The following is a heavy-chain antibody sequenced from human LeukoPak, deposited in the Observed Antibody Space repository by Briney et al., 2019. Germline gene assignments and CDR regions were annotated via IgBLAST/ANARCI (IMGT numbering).Heavy chain of an antibody. CDR2: IYHSGST. V-gene: IGHV4-38-2*01. CDR3: ARLRWLQSIDY. CDR1: GYSISSGHY. J-gene: IGHJ4*02. D-gene: IGHD5-24*01. Sequence: SETLSLTCAVSGYSISSGHYWGWIRQPPGQGLEWIGSIYHSGSTYHNPSLKSRVTISVDTSKNQFSLKLSSVTAADTAVYYCARLRWLQSIDYWGQGTLVTVSS.